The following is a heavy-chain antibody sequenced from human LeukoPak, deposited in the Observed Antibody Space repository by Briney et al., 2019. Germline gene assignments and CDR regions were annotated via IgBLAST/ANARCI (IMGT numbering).Heavy chain of an antibody. CDR2: IYYSGST. Sequence: PSETLSLTCTVSGGSISSGDYYWSWIRQPPGKGLEWIGYIYYSGSTYYNPSLKSRVTISVDTSKNQFSLKLSSVTAADTAVYYCARDVRYCSGGSCYKRVNWFDPWGQGTLVTVSS. CDR1: GGSISSGDYY. CDR3: ARDVRYCSGGSCYKRVNWFDP. J-gene: IGHJ5*02. D-gene: IGHD2-15*01. V-gene: IGHV4-30-4*01.